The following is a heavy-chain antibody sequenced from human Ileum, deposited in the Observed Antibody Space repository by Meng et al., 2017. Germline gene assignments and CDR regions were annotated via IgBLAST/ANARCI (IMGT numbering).Heavy chain of an antibody. D-gene: IGHD3-22*01. CDR1: GYTCTSSG. Sequence: QLSQSRANVREPGDAVKVSFKAYGYTCTSSGYSWVPQAPGQGLEYMGLNRGYNSNTNYVEKFQGRVTMTTDTSTRTAYMELRSLRSDDTAVYYCSRRSSGYQAGLNLNDYWGKGTLVTVSS. J-gene: IGHJ4*02. CDR3: SRRSSGYQAGLNLNDY. V-gene: IGHV1-18*01. CDR2: NRGYNSNT.